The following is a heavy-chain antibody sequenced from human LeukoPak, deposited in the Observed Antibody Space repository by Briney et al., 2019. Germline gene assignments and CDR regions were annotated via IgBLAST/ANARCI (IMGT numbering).Heavy chain of an antibody. CDR3: ARWGATTSDY. CDR2: IYSGGST. D-gene: IGHD1-26*01. J-gene: IGHJ4*02. V-gene: IGHV3-66*01. Sequence: GGSLRLSCAASGLTVSSNYMSWVRQAPGKGLEWVSVIYSGGSTYYADSVKGRFTISRDNAKNSLYLQMNSLRAEDTAVYYCARWGATTSDYWGQGTLVTVSS. CDR1: GLTVSSNY.